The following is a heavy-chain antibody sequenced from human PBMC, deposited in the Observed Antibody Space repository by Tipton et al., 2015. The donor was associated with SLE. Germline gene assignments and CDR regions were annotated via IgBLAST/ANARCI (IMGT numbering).Heavy chain of an antibody. J-gene: IGHJ4*02. D-gene: IGHD4-17*01. CDR3: ARSEDYGDYEY. V-gene: IGHV4-34*01. CDR1: GGSFSGYY. Sequence: TLSLTCAVYGGSFSGYYWSWIRQLPGKGLEWIGEINHSGSTNYNPSLKSRVTISVDTSKNQFSLKLSSVTAADTAVYYCARSEDYGDYEYWGQGTLVTVSS. CDR2: INHSGST.